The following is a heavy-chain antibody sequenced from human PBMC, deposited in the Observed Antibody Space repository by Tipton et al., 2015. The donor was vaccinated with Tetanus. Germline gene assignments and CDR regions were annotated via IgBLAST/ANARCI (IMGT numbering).Heavy chain of an antibody. V-gene: IGHV1-2*06. D-gene: IGHD3-3*01. Sequence: QVQLVQSGAEVKKPGDSVKVSCKASGYTFTAYFIHWLRQVPGQGLEWMGRINPNSGATKYAQKFQGRVTLTLETSIRTAYMQINSLASGDAAVYYCARWARAIFGEVSLTSLEPWGQGTPVTVS. CDR3: ARWARAIFGEVSLTSLEP. J-gene: IGHJ5*02. CDR2: INPNSGAT. CDR1: GYTFTAYF.